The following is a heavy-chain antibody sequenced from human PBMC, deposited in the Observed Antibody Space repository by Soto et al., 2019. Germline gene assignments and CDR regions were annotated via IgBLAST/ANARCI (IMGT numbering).Heavy chain of an antibody. CDR1: GFTFSSYG. CDR2: ISYDGSNK. Sequence: GGSLRLSCAASGFTFSSYGMHWVRQAPGKGLEWVAVISYDGSNKYYADSVKGRFTISRDNSKNTLYLQMNSLRAEDTAVYYCAKEEYSSSGDWFDPWGQGTLVTVSS. CDR3: AKEEYSSSGDWFDP. J-gene: IGHJ5*02. V-gene: IGHV3-30*18. D-gene: IGHD6-6*01.